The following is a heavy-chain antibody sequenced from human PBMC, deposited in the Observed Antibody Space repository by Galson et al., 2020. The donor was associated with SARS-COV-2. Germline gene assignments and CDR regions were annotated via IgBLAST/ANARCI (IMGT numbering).Heavy chain of an antibody. D-gene: IGHD4-17*01. CDR1: GYYFTGFY. CDR2: INPSTGGA. J-gene: IGHJ6*02. CDR3: AGGLSGDRPYYPFFGMDV. V-gene: IGHV1-2*02. Sequence: SVNVSCKASGYYFTGFYLYWVRQAPGQGLAYMGWINPSTGGAGFGQKFQDRVTLASDMSITTAFMRLNGLRSDDTAVYYCAGGLSGDRPYYPFFGMDVWGQGTTVTVSS.